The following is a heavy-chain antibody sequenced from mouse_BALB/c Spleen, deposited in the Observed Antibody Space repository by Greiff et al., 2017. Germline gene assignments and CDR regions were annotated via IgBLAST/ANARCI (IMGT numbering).Heavy chain of an antibody. CDR1: GYTFTSYW. D-gene: IGHD1-1*01. J-gene: IGHJ2*01. CDR2: IAPGSGST. Sequence: DLVKPGASVKLSCKASGYTFTSYWINWIKQRPGQGLEWIGRIAPGSGSTYYNEMFKGKATLTVDTSSSTAYIQLSSLSSEDSAVYFCARQVVASFDYWGQGTTLTVSS. CDR3: ARQVVASFDY. V-gene: IGHV1S41*01.